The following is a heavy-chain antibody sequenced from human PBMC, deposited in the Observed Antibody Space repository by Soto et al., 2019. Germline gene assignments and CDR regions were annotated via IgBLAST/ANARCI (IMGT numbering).Heavy chain of an antibody. CDR3: ARERDIYASGQNFDY. J-gene: IGHJ4*02. CDR2: INHSGST. V-gene: IGHV4-34*01. CDR1: GGSFSAYY. Sequence: PSETLSLTCAVFGGSFSAYYWSWIRQPPGKGLEWIGEINHSGSTNYNLSLKSRITISVDTSKNQFSLKLYSVTAADTAVYYWARERDIYASGQNFDYWGQGTLVTVS. D-gene: IGHD3-10*01.